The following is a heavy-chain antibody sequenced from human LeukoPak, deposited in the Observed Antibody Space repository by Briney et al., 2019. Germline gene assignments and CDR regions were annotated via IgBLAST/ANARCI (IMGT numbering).Heavy chain of an antibody. CDR2: ISWDSGYI. Sequence: GGSLRLSCAASGFTFDNYAMHWVRQAPGKGLEWLSIISWDSGYIGYADSVKGRFTISRDNAKKSLDLQMNSLRAEDTAFYYCAKVRGTYSSGYFFDYWGQGTLVTVSS. J-gene: IGHJ4*02. V-gene: IGHV3-9*01. CDR3: AKVRGTYSSGYFFDY. CDR1: GFTFDNYA. D-gene: IGHD6-19*01.